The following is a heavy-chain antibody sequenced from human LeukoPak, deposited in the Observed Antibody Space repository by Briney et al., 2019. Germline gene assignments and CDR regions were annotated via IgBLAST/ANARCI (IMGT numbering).Heavy chain of an antibody. Sequence: ASVKVSCKASRYTFTSYYMHWVRQAPGQGLEWMGIINPNGGTTTYAQRFQGKVTMTRDTSTRTYFMELSSLRSEDTAVYYCARGFFYGGNERGLDYWGQGTLVTVSS. CDR3: ARGFFYGGNERGLDY. J-gene: IGHJ4*02. CDR2: INPNGGTT. CDR1: RYTFTSYY. D-gene: IGHD4-23*01. V-gene: IGHV1-46*01.